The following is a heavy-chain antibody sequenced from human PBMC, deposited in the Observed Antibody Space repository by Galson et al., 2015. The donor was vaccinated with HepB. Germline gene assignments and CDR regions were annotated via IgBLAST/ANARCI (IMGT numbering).Heavy chain of an antibody. J-gene: IGHJ4*02. CDR2: LDPEDGET. D-gene: IGHD2-21*01. CDR3: ATILTISDYFDH. CDR1: GYTLTDFS. V-gene: IGHV1-24*01. Sequence: VTVSCTVSGYTLTDFSLHWVRQAPGKGLEWMGGLDPEDGETIYAQTFQGRVTMTEDTSTDTAYMELGSLRSEDTAVYYCATILTISDYFDHGGQGTLVTVSS.